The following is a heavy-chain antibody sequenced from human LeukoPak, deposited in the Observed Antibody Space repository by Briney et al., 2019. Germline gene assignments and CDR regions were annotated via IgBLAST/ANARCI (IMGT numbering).Heavy chain of an antibody. Sequence: GESLKISCKGSGYSFTSYWIGWVRQMPGKGLEWMGIIYPGDSDTRYSPSFKGQVTISADKSISTAYLQWSSLKASDTAMYYCARRGYSGYDRLYNWFDPWGQGTLVTVSS. CDR2: IYPGDSDT. CDR1: GYSFTSYW. CDR3: ARRGYSGYDRLYNWFDP. J-gene: IGHJ5*02. D-gene: IGHD5-12*01. V-gene: IGHV5-51*01.